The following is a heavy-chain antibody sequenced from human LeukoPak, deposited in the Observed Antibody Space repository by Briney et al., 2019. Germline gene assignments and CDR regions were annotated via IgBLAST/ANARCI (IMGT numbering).Heavy chain of an antibody. CDR2: IFHTGSGST. J-gene: IGHJ4*02. D-gene: IGHD6-19*01. V-gene: IGHV4-59*08. CDR1: GVSISPYY. CDR3: ARHAVYAGSGWAFDY. Sequence: SETLSLTCTVSGVSISPYYWSWIRQPPGKGLEWIGYIFHTGSGSTSHNPSLKSRVTISVDTSKNQFSLNLNSVTAADTAVYYCARHAVYAGSGWAFDYWGQGTLVTVSS.